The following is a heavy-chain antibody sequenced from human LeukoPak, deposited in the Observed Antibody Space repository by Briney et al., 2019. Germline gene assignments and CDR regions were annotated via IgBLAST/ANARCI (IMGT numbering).Heavy chain of an antibody. V-gene: IGHV1-18*01. J-gene: IGHJ4*02. CDR3: ARFYRERGDYIDPFDY. CDR2: ITTYNNNT. CDR1: GYTFTSYS. Sequence: ASVKVSCKASGYTFTSYSVTWVRPAPGQGLEWVGWITTYNNNTKYAREVQGRVTMTTDPSTSTAYMELRSLRSDDTAVYYCARFYRERGDYIDPFDYWGQGTLVTVSS. D-gene: IGHD4-17*01.